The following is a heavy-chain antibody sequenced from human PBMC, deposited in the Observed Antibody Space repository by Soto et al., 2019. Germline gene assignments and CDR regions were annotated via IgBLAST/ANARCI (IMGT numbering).Heavy chain of an antibody. J-gene: IGHJ6*02. CDR2: ISGSGGST. Sequence: GGSLRLSCAASGFTFSSYAMSWVRQAPGKGLEWVSAISGSGGSTYYADSVKGRFTISRDNSKNTLYLQMNSLRAEDTAVYYCAKGLPYGDYVVGHYYYGMDVWGQGTTVTVSS. CDR3: AKGLPYGDYVVGHYYYGMDV. D-gene: IGHD4-17*01. V-gene: IGHV3-23*01. CDR1: GFTFSSYA.